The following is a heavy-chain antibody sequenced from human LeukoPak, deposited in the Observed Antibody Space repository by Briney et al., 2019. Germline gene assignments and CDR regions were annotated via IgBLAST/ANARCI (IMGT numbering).Heavy chain of an antibody. V-gene: IGHV4-39*07. CDR2: IYYSGST. CDR3: ARGEAVAGTESAFDI. J-gene: IGHJ3*02. CDR1: GGSISSSSYY. D-gene: IGHD6-19*01. Sequence: SETLSLTCTVSGGSISSSSYYWGWIRQPPGKGLEWIGSIYYSGSTYYNPSLKSRVTISVDTSKNQFSLKLSSVTAADTAVYYCARGEAVAGTESAFDIWGQGTMVTVSS.